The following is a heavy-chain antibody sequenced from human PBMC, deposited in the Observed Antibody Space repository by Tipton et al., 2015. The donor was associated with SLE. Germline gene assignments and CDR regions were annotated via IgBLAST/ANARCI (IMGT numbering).Heavy chain of an antibody. CDR2: IYYSGST. V-gene: IGHV4-59*01. J-gene: IGHJ3*02. CDR3: ARDPGDGYNYGAFDI. CDR1: GGSISSYY. Sequence: LRLSCTVSGGSISSYYWSWIRQPPGKGLEWIGYIYYSGSTNYNPSLKSRVTISVDTSKNQFSLKLSSVAAADTAVYYCARDPGDGYNYGAFDIWGQGTMVTASS. D-gene: IGHD5-24*01.